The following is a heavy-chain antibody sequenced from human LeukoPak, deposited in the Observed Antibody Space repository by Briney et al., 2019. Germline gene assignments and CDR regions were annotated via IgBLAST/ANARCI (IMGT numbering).Heavy chain of an antibody. CDR1: GDSISSYY. J-gene: IGHJ4*02. Sequence: SETLSLTCTVSGDSISSYYWSWIRQPPGKGLEWIGYIYYSGTNYNPSLKSRVTISVDTSKNQFYLKLSSVTAADTAVYYCAAMTMATPLVFPYWGQGTLVTVSS. CDR3: AAMTMATPLVFPY. CDR2: IYYSGT. D-gene: IGHD4/OR15-4a*01. V-gene: IGHV4-59*01.